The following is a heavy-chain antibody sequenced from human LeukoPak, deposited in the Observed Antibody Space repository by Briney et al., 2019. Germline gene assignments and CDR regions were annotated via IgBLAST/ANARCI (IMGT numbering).Heavy chain of an antibody. D-gene: IGHD3-10*01. CDR1: GGSVTRGAYS. V-gene: IGHV4-61*02. CDR3: ASGDYGAGSPVMRY. J-gene: IGHJ4*01. Sequence: SETLSLTCTVSGGSVTRGAYSWTWIRQPVGKGLEWIGRIYTSGDTKYNPSLKSRVTISVGAPNNQFSLKLTSVTAADTAVYYCASGDYGAGSPVMRYWGHGTLVIVSS. CDR2: IYTSGDT.